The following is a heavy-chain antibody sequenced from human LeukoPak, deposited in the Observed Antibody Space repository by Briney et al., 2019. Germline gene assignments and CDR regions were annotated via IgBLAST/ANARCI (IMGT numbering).Heavy chain of an antibody. CDR2: VSASGGST. Sequence: GGSLRLSCAASGFTFSNYAMSWVRHAPGMGLEWVSAVSASGGSTYYADSVKGRFTISRDNSTRTLYLQMNTLRAEDAALYYWAKRIEAAGPYFDSWGQGTLVTVSS. CDR1: GFTFSNYA. CDR3: AKRIEAAGPYFDS. V-gene: IGHV3-23*01. J-gene: IGHJ4*02. D-gene: IGHD6-13*01.